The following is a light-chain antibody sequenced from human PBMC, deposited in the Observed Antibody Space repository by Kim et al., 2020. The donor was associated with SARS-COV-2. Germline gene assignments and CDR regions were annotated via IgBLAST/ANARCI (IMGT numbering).Light chain of an antibody. Sequence: SYELTQPPSVSVAPGKTARITCGGNNIGSKSVHWYQQKPGQAPVLVIYYDSDRPSGIPERFSGSNSGNTATLTISRVEAGDEADYYCQVWDSSSDHPNCVFGGGTQLTVL. CDR1: NIGSKS. J-gene: IGLJ3*02. CDR3: QVWDSSSDHPNCV. CDR2: YDS. V-gene: IGLV3-21*04.